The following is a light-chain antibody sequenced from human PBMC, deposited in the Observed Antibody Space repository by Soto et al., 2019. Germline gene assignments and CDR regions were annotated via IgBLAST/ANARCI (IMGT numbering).Light chain of an antibody. V-gene: IGLV1-47*01. Sequence: QSVLTQPPSASGTPGQRVTISCSGSSSDIGNNYVYWYQQFPGTAPKLLISRNNQRPSGVPDRFSGSKSGTSASLAISGLRSEHEADYYCAAWGNSLSGVVFGGGTKVTVL. J-gene: IGLJ2*01. CDR2: RNN. CDR1: SSDIGNNY. CDR3: AAWGNSLSGVV.